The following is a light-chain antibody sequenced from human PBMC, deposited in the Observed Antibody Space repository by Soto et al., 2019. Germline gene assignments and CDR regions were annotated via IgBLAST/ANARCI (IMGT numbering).Light chain of an antibody. CDR2: EGS. V-gene: IGLV2-23*01. J-gene: IGLJ2*01. Sequence: QSALTQPASVSGSPGQSITISCTGTSSDVGSYNLVSWYQQHPGTAPKLMIYEGSKRSSGVSNRFSGSKSGNTSALTISGLQADDEADYYCCSFAGLNTLLFGGGTKLTVL. CDR1: SSDVGSYNL. CDR3: CSFAGLNTLL.